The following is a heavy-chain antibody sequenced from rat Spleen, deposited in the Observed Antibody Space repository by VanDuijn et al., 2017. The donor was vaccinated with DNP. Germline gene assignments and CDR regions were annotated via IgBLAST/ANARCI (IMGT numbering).Heavy chain of an antibody. J-gene: IGHJ2*01. CDR2: IIYDGSST. CDR1: GFTFSDYN. CDR3: TTDNYSAPFDY. V-gene: IGHV5S10*01. D-gene: IGHD1-8*01. Sequence: EVQLVESGGGLVQPGRSLKLSCAASGFTFSDYNMAWVRQAPKKGLEWIATIIYDGSSTSYHDSVMGRVTVSRDNAKNTLYLQMDSLRSEDTATYYCTTDNYSAPFDYWGQGVMVTVSS.